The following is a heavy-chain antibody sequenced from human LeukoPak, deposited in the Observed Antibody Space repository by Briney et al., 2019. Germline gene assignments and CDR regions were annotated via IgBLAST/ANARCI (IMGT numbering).Heavy chain of an antibody. CDR1: GGSISSGSYY. D-gene: IGHD5-12*01. V-gene: IGHV4-61*01. J-gene: IGHJ4*02. CDR3: ARGIYSGYDYGY. Sequence: SQTLSLTCTVSGGSISSGSYYWSWIRQPPGKGLEWIGYIYYSGSTNYNPSLKSRVTISVDTSKNQFSLKLSSVTAADTAVYYCARGIYSGYDYGYWGQGTLVTVSS. CDR2: IYYSGST.